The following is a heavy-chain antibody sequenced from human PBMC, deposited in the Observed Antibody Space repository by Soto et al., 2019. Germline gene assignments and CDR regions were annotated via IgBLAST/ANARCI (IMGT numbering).Heavy chain of an antibody. CDR1: GGSISSSSYY. Sequence: PSETLSLTCTVSGGSISSSSYYWGWIRQPPGKGLEWIGSIYYSGSTYYNPSLKSRVTISVDTSKNQFSLKLSSVTAADTAVYYCARHEGSDYYDSSGYLNWFDPWGQGTRVTISS. V-gene: IGHV4-39*01. J-gene: IGHJ5*02. CDR3: ARHEGSDYYDSSGYLNWFDP. CDR2: IYYSGST. D-gene: IGHD3-22*01.